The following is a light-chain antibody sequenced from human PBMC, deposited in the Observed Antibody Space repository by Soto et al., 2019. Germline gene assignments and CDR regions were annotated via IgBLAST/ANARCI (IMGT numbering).Light chain of an antibody. Sequence: QSVLTQPPSASGTPGQRVTISCSGSRSNIGSNNVYWYQQLPGTAPKLLIYSDDKRPSGVPERVSGSKSGTSASLAISGLQSEDEADYYCAAWADSLNGVYVFGPWTKLTVL. CDR1: RSNIGSNN. V-gene: IGLV1-44*01. CDR3: AAWADSLNGVYV. J-gene: IGLJ1*01. CDR2: SDD.